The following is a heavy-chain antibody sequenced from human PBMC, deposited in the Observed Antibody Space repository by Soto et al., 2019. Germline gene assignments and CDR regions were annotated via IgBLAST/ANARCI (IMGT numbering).Heavy chain of an antibody. CDR3: ARDTTVYYYGMDV. CDR2: ISSSSSYI. V-gene: IGHV3-21*01. Sequence: LRLSCAASGFTFSSYSMNWVRQAPGKGLEWVSSISSSSSYIYYADSVKGRFTISRDNAKNSLYLQMNSLRAEDTAVYYCARDTTVYYYGMDVWGQGTTVTVSS. J-gene: IGHJ6*02. CDR1: GFTFSSYS. D-gene: IGHD4-17*01.